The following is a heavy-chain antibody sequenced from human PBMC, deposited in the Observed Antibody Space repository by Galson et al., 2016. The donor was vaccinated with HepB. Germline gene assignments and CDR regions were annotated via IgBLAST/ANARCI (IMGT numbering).Heavy chain of an antibody. Sequence: SETLSLTCTVSGGSISSSYWSWIRQPPGKGLEWIGYNYSSGSTNYNPSLKSRVTISVATSKNQISLKLSSVTAADTAVYYCAREGSSSWWIWFDPWGQGTLVTFSS. CDR2: NYSSGST. V-gene: IGHV4-59*01. J-gene: IGHJ5*02. CDR3: AREGSSSWWIWFDP. D-gene: IGHD6-13*01. CDR1: GGSISSSY.